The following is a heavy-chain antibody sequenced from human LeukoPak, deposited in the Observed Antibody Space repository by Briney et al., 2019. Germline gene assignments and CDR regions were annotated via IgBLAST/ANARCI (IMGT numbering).Heavy chain of an antibody. CDR3: ARGLTCPDL. J-gene: IGHJ5*02. CDR2: IYSGGNT. Sequence: PGESLRLSCAASGFTVNDNYMNWVRQAPGQGLEWVSIIYSGGNTYYADSVKGRFTISRDNSKNTLYLQMDSLRAEDTAVYYCARGLTCPDLWGQGTLVTVSS. D-gene: IGHD3-16*01. CDR1: GFTVNDNY. V-gene: IGHV3-66*01.